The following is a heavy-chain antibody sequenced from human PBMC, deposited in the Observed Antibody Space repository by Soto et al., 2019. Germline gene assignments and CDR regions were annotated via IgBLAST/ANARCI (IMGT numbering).Heavy chain of an antibody. CDR3: ATSPAGYCSGGSCETAGSDY. J-gene: IGHJ4*02. CDR1: GGTFSSYT. D-gene: IGHD2-15*01. Sequence: QVQLVQSGAEVKKPGSSVKVSCKASGGTFSSYTISWVRQAPGQGLEWMGRIIPILGIANYAQKFQGRVTITADKYTSTAYMELSSLRSEDTAVYYCATSPAGYCSGGSCETAGSDYWGQGTLVTVSS. CDR2: IIPILGIA. V-gene: IGHV1-69*02.